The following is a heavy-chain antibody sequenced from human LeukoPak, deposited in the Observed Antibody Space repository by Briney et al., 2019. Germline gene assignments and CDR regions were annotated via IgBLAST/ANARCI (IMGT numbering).Heavy chain of an antibody. CDR2: IKSKTDGGTT. V-gene: IGHV3-15*07. CDR1: GFTFSSYA. J-gene: IGHJ4*02. Sequence: GRSLRLSCAASGFTFSSYAMHWVRQAPGKGLEWVGRIKSKTDGGTTDYAAPVKGRFTISRDDSKNTLYLQMNSLKTEDTAVYYCSTTYYYDSSEGYWGQGTLVTVSS. CDR3: STTYYYDSSEGY. D-gene: IGHD3-22*01.